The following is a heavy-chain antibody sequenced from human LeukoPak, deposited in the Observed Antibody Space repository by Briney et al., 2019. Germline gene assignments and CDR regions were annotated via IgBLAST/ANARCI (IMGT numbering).Heavy chain of an antibody. CDR1: GGSTSSYY. V-gene: IGHV4-59*01. CDR3: ARGRCRNSGCRPYFDY. J-gene: IGHJ4*02. CDR2: IYYSEST. D-gene: IGHD2/OR15-2a*01. Sequence: SETLSLTCTVSGGSTSSYYWNWIRQPPGKGLEWIGYIYYSESTNYNPSLRSRVTISTDTSKSQFSLNLRSVTAEDTGIYYCARGRCRNSGCRPYFDYWGQGTQVTVSS.